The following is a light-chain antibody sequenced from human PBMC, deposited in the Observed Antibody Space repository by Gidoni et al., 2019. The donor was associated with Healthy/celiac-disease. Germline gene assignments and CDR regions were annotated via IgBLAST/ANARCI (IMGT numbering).Light chain of an antibody. CDR3: QQYTSIPHT. CDR1: QSVSSSY. Sequence: IVLTHSPGTLSLSPGERATLSCRSSQSVSSSYLAWYQQKPGQAPRLLIYGASTRATGIPDRFSGSGSGTDFTLTITRLEPEDFAVYSCQQYTSIPHTFGQGTKVEVK. J-gene: IGKJ2*01. CDR2: GAS. V-gene: IGKV3-20*01.